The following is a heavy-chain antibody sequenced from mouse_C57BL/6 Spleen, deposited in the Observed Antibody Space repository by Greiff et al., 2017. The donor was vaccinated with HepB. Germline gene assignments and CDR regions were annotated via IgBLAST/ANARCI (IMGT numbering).Heavy chain of an antibody. D-gene: IGHD1-1*01. Sequence: EVKLVESGGGLVKPGGSLKLSCAASGFTFSDYGMHWVRQAPEKGLEWVAYISSGSSTIYYADTVKGRFTISRDNAKNTLFLQMTSLRSEDTAMYYCARPGVDAMDYWGQGTSVTVSS. CDR3: ARPGVDAMDY. V-gene: IGHV5-17*01. CDR1: GFTFSDYG. J-gene: IGHJ4*01. CDR2: ISSGSSTI.